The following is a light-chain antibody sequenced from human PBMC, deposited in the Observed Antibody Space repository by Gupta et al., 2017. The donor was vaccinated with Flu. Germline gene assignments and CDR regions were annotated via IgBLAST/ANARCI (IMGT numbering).Light chain of an antibody. V-gene: IGKV1-5*03. CDR2: KAS. Sequence: DIQMTQSPSALSAYVGDRVTITCRASQSINNWLAWYQQKPGKAPNLLIYKASNLESGVPARFSGSGSGTEFTLTISSMKPDDFATYYCQQYKSEPLTLGGGTKVEI. J-gene: IGKJ4*01. CDR1: QSINNW. CDR3: QQYKSEPLT.